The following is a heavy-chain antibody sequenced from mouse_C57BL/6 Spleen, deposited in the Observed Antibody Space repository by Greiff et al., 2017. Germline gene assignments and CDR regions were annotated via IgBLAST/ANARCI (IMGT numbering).Heavy chain of an antibody. V-gene: IGHV1-31*01. Sequence: EVQRVESGPELVKPGASVKISCKASGYSFTGYYMHWVKQSHGNILDWIGYIYPYHGVSSYNQKFKGKATLTVDKSSSTAYMELRSLTSAYSAVYYGARPPFSGYFDVWGTGTTVTVSS. CDR1: GYSFTGYY. J-gene: IGHJ1*03. CDR3: ARPPFSGYFDV. CDR2: IYPYHGVS.